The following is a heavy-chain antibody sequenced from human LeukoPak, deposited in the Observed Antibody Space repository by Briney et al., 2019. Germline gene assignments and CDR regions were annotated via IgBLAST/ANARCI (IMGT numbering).Heavy chain of an antibody. CDR1: GGSISSYY. CDR2: IYYSGGT. V-gene: IGHV4-59*01. J-gene: IGHJ4*02. Sequence: KPSETLSLTCTVSGGSISSYYWSWIRQPPGKGLEWNGYIYYSGGTKYNPSLMSRVTISVDRAQNQFSLSLRSVTAADTAVYYCARDGLYDSSGYYMDSWGQGTLVIVSS. CDR3: ARDGLYDSSGYYMDS. D-gene: IGHD3-22*01.